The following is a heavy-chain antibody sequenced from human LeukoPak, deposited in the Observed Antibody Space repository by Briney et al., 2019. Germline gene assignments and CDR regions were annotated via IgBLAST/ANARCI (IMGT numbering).Heavy chain of an antibody. D-gene: IGHD5-12*01. CDR1: RFTFNSYA. V-gene: IGHV3-23*01. J-gene: IGHJ4*02. CDR2: IGGSNGIT. CDR3: ARNENSGWGYFDY. Sequence: QSGGSLRLSCAASRFTFNSYAMSWVRQAPGKGLEWVSVIGGSNGITFYVGSVKGRFTISRDNSKDTLYLQMNSLSAEDTDVYYCARNENSGWGYFDYWGQGTLVTVSS.